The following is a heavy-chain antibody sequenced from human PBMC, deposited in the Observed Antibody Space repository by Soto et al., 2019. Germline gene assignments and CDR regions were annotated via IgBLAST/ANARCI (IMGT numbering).Heavy chain of an antibody. CDR1: GFTFNSYG. J-gene: IGHJ6*02. Sequence: GSLRLSCTASGFTFNSYGFNWVRQAPGKGLEWVAVIWYGGNTKYYADSVKGRFTISRDNLRSTVYLQMNSLTAEDTAVYYCARPLVAPVAGPYYYGMDVWGQGTTVTVSS. CDR3: ARPLVAPVAGPYYYGMDV. D-gene: IGHD6-19*01. V-gene: IGHV3-33*01. CDR2: IWYGGNTK.